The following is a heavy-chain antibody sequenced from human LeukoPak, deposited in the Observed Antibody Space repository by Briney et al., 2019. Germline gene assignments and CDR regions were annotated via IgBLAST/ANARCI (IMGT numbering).Heavy chain of an antibody. Sequence: ASVKVSCKASGYTFTGYYMHWVRQAPGQGLEWMGWINPNSGGTNYAQKFQGRVTMTRDTSISTAYMELSRLRSDDMAVYYCARAGPYSSGWLRSGYYYYYMDVWGKGTTVTVSS. CDR1: GYTFTGYY. J-gene: IGHJ6*03. CDR3: ARAGPYSSGWLRSGYYYYYMDV. V-gene: IGHV1-2*02. CDR2: INPNSGGT. D-gene: IGHD6-19*01.